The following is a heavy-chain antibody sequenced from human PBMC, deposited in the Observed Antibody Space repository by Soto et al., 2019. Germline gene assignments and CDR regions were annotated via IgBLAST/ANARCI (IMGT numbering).Heavy chain of an antibody. Sequence: SETLSLTCTVSGGSISSSSYYWGWIRQPPGKGLEWIGSIYYSGSTYYNPSLKSRVTISVDTSKNQFSLKLSSVTAADTAVYYCARRVLHPSYYGMDVWGQGTTVTVSS. J-gene: IGHJ6*02. CDR1: GGSISSSSYY. V-gene: IGHV4-39*01. CDR3: ARRVLHPSYYGMDV. CDR2: IYYSGST.